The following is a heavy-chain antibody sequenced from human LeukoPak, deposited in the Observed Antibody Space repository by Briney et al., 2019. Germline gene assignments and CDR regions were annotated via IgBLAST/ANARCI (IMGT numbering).Heavy chain of an antibody. V-gene: IGHV3-23*01. CDR2: ISGSGNGNST. D-gene: IGHD2-15*01. CDR1: GFTFSDYY. Sequence: GGSLRLSCAASGFTFSDYYMSWVRQAPGKGLEWVSTISGSGNGNSTYYADSVTGRFTISRDISKNTVYLQMNSLRAEDTALYYCAKRAAVVGLTYYFDFWGQGALVTVSS. J-gene: IGHJ4*02. CDR3: AKRAAVVGLTYYFDF.